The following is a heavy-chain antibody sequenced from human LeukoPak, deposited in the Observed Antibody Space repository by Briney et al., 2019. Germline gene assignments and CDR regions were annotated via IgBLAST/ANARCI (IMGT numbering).Heavy chain of an antibody. D-gene: IGHD3-22*01. V-gene: IGHV1-46*01. CDR1: GYTFTSYY. CDR2: INPSGGST. CDR3: EKAHYDSSGYYLYVDH. J-gene: IGHJ4*01. Sequence: ASVKVSCKASGYTFTSYYMHWVRQAPGQGLEWMGIINPSGGSTSYAQKFQGRVTMTRDTSTSTVYMELSSLRSEDTAVYYCEKAHYDSSGYYLYVDHSGQGTMVTVSS.